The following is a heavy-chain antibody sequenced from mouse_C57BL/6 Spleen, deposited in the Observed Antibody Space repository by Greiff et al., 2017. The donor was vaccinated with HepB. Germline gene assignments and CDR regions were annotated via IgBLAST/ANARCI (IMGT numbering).Heavy chain of an antibody. CDR1: GFTFSDYG. CDR2: ISSGSSTI. J-gene: IGHJ1*03. Sequence: EVQVVESGGGLVKPGGSLNLSCAVSGFTFSDYGMHWVRQAPEKGLEWVAYISSGSSTIYYADTVKGRFTISRDNDKHTLFLQMTSLRSEDTAMYYCARPSGSRWYFDVWGTGTTVTVAS. V-gene: IGHV5-17*01. CDR3: ARPSGSRWYFDV. D-gene: IGHD1-1*01.